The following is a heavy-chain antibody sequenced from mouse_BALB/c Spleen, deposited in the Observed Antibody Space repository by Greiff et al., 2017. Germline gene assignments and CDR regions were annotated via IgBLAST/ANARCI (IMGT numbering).Heavy chain of an antibody. Sequence: EVQGVESGGDLVKPGGSLKLSCAASGFTFSSYGMSWVRQTPDKRLEWVATISSGGSYTYYPDSVKGRFTISRDNAKNTLYLQMSSLKSEDTAMYYCARQYYDYGYYFDYWGQGTTLTVSS. CDR1: GFTFSSYG. CDR3: ARQYYDYGYYFDY. D-gene: IGHD2-4*01. CDR2: ISSGGSYT. J-gene: IGHJ2*01. V-gene: IGHV5-6*01.